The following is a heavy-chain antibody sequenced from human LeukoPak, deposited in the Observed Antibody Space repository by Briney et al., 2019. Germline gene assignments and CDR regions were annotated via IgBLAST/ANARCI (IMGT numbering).Heavy chain of an antibody. CDR1: GFTFSSYS. J-gene: IGHJ4*02. V-gene: IGHV3-21*04. CDR3: ARVPRSGGSIDY. Sequence: GGSLRPSCAASGFTFSSYSMNWVRQAPGKGLEWVSSISSSSSYIYYADSVKGRFTISRDNAKNSLYVQMSNLRAEDTAVYYCARVPRSGGSIDYWGQGTLVTVSP. D-gene: IGHD6-19*01. CDR2: ISSSSSYI.